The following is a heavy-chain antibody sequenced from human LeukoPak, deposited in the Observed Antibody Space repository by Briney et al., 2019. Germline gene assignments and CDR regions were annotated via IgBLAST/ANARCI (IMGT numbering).Heavy chain of an antibody. V-gene: IGHV7-4-1*02. CDR1: GYTFTSYA. J-gene: IGHJ4*02. CDR2: INTNTGNP. Sequence: GASVKVSCKASGYTFTSYAMNWVRQAPGQGLEWMGWINTNTGNPTYAQGFTGRFVFSLDTSVSTAYLQITSLKAEDTAVYYCATEDSSGYYNFWGQGTLVTVSS. D-gene: IGHD3-22*01. CDR3: ATEDSSGYYNF.